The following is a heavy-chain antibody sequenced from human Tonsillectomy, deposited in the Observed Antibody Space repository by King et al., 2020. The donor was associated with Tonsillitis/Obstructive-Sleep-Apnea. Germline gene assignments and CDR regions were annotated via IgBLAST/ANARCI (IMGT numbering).Heavy chain of an antibody. CDR2: IDPSDSYF. CDR1: GYTFINYW. D-gene: IGHD3-10*01. J-gene: IGHJ6*02. CDR3: ARLGAGGLRGNYYSYGLDV. V-gene: IGHV5-10-1*01. Sequence: QLVQSGAEVKKPGESLRISCQASGYTFINYWISWVRQMPGKGLEWVGRIDPSDSYFNYSPSFQGHVTISVDKSITTAYLQWTSLTASDTAIFYCARLGAGGLRGNYYSYGLDVWGQGTTVTVSS.